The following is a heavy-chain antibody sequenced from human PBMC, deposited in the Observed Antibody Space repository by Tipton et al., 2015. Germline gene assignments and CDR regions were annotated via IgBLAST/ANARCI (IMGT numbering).Heavy chain of an antibody. D-gene: IGHD3-16*01. CDR1: GFTFSDYN. CDR2: ISSSGDIT. CDR3: AKLNYVWGKVGGYLDY. V-gene: IGHV3-NL1*01. Sequence: SLRLSCAASGFTFSDYNMDWVRLAPGKGLEWVSFISSSGDITYYADSVKGRFTISRDNSKKTVNLQMNSLGPEDTAIYYCAKLNYVWGKVGGYLDYWGQGTLVTVSS. J-gene: IGHJ4*02.